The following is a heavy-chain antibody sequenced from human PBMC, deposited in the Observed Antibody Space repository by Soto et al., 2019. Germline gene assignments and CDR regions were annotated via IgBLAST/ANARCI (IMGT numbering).Heavy chain of an antibody. CDR3: ARDLHYYGSGSYYDIFDY. D-gene: IGHD3-10*01. CDR1: CYTFTSYG. CDR2: ISAYKGNT. J-gene: IGHJ4*02. Sequence: ASVKVSCKASCYTFTSYGISWVRQAPGQGLEWMGWISAYKGNTIYAQKFQGRVTMTTDTSTGTTYMELRSLRSDDTAVYYCARDLHYYGSGSYYDIFDYWGQGTLVTVSS. V-gene: IGHV1-18*01.